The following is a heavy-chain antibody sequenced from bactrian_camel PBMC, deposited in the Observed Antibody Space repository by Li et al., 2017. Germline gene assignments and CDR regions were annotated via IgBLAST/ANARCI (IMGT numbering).Heavy chain of an antibody. CDR2: IYTGLGST. J-gene: IGHJ6*01. V-gene: IGHV3S54*01. D-gene: IGHD2*01. CDR1: GYTRNIYRT. Sequence: HVQLVESGGGSVQAGGSLRLSCAASGYTRNIYRTMAWFRQAPGKEREGVAAIYTGLGSTYYADSVKGRFTISQDSAKSTLYLQMNSLKPEDTAMYYCAARGPYCYTKLSVRDFTYWGQGTQVTVS. CDR3: AARGPYCYTKLSVRDFTY.